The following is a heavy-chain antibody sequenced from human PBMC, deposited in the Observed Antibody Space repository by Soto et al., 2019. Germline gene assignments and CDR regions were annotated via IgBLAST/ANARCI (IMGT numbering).Heavy chain of an antibody. J-gene: IGHJ4*02. D-gene: IGHD3-10*01. V-gene: IGHV1-18*01. CDR2: ISAYNGNT. CDR1: GYTFTSYG. Sequence: QVQLVQSGAEVKKPGASVKVSCKASGYTFTSYGISWVRQAPGQGLEWMGWISAYNGNTNYAQKLQGRVTMTTDTXTXXAYMELRSLRSDDTAVYYCARGFGIYGSGDGFFDYWGQGTLVTVSS. CDR3: ARGFGIYGSGDGFFDY.